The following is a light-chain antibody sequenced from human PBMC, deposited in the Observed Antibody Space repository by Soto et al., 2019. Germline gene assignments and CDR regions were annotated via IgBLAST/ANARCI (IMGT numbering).Light chain of an antibody. CDR3: QKFSAVPT. Sequence: DIPMTQSPSSLSASVGDRGTITCRASQAIYNYLAWYQQKPGKVPTLLISAASTLQSGVPSRFSGSGSGTDFTLTISSLQPEDVATYYCQKFSAVPTFGGGTKVEI. CDR1: QAIYNY. V-gene: IGKV1-27*01. J-gene: IGKJ4*01. CDR2: AAS.